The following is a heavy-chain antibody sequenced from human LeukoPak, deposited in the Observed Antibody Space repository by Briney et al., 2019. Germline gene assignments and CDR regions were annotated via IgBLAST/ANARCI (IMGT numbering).Heavy chain of an antibody. CDR1: GGSISSSSYY. CDR2: IYYSGST. V-gene: IGHV4-39*01. D-gene: IGHD5-18*01. Sequence: PSETLSLTCTVSGGSISSSSYYWGWIRQPPGKGLEWIGSIYYSGSTYYNPSLKSRVTISVDTSKNQFSLKLSSVTAADTAVYYCARHPDRIQLWLSDQEPFDYWGQGTLVTVSS. CDR3: ARHPDRIQLWLSDQEPFDY. J-gene: IGHJ4*02.